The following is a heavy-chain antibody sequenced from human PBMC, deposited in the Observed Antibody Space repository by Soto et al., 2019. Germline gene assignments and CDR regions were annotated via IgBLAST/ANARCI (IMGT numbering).Heavy chain of an antibody. CDR2: ITGSGVST. CDR1: RFTFNNYA. D-gene: IGHD2-21*01. CDR3: AKGDCGGPNCYSFDN. J-gene: IGHJ4*02. Sequence: GGSLRLSCAASRFTFNNYAMSWVRQAPGKGLEWVSTITGSGVSTYYADSVKGRFTISRDNSKYTLYLRMNSLRAEDTALYYCAKGDCGGPNCYSFDNWGQGTLVTVSS. V-gene: IGHV3-23*01.